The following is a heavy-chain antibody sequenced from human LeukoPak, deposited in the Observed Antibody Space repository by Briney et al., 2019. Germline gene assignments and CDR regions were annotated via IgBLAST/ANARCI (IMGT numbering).Heavy chain of an antibody. V-gene: IGHV4-59*01. D-gene: IGHD2-15*01. J-gene: IGHJ5*02. CDR1: GGPISSYY. Sequence: SETLSLTCTVSGGPISSYYWSWIRQPPGKGLEWIGYIYYSGSTNYNPSLKSRVTISVDTSKNQFSLKLSSVTAADTAVYYCARGKRYCSGGSCYFWFDPWGQGTLVTVSS. CDR3: ARGKRYCSGGSCYFWFDP. CDR2: IYYSGST.